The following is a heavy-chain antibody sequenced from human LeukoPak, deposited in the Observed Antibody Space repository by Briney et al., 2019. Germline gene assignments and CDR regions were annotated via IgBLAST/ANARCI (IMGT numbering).Heavy chain of an antibody. CDR1: GGSVSYYY. Sequence: SETLSLTCTVSGGSVSYYYWSWIRQPAGKGLEWIGRIYTSGSTNYNPSLKGRVTISADTSKNQFSLKLSSVTAADTAVYYCARVGDSSGYYYYLDYWGQGTLVTVSS. J-gene: IGHJ4*02. V-gene: IGHV4-4*07. CDR3: ARVGDSSGYYYYLDY. D-gene: IGHD3-22*01. CDR2: IYTSGST.